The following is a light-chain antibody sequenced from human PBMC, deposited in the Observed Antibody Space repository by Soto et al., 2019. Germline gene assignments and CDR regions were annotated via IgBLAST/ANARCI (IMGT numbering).Light chain of an antibody. J-gene: IGKJ1*01. V-gene: IGKV3-20*01. CDR2: GAS. Sequence: EIVLTQSPGTLSLSPGERATLSCRARQSVSSSYLAWYQQKPGQAPRLLIYGASSRATSIPDRFSGSGSGTDFTLTISRLEPEEFAVYYCQQYGSSLLFGQGTKVEIK. CDR3: QQYGSSLL. CDR1: QSVSSSY.